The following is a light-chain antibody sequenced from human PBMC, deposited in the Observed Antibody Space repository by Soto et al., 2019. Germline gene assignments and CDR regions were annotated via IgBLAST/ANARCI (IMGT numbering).Light chain of an antibody. CDR1: SSNIGSNY. CDR3: AAWDDSLSGVV. Sequence: QSVLTQPPSASGTPGQRVTISCYGSSSNIGSNYVYWYQQLPGPAPKLLIYRNNQRPSGVPARFAGSKSGTSASLAISGLRYEDEADYYCAAWDDSLSGVVFGGGTKLTVL. V-gene: IGLV1-47*01. CDR2: RNN. J-gene: IGLJ2*01.